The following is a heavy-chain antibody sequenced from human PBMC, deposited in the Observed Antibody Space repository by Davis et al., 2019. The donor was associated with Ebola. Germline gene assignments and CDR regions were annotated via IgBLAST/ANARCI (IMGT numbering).Heavy chain of an antibody. CDR1: RSTVCSNH. CDR2: IYDHST. CDR3: ATTQWLREFDN. Sequence: GGSLRLSCAAPRSTVCSNHMSWVRQAPGKWLACVSVIYDHSTAYADSVRGRFIISRDKSNNTLYLEMNSLRVDDTAVYYCATTQWLREFDNWGQGTLVTVSS. D-gene: IGHD6-19*01. V-gene: IGHV3-53*05. J-gene: IGHJ4*02.